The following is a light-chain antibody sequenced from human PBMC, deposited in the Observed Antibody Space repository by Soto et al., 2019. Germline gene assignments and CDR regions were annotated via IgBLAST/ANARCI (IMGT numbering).Light chain of an antibody. V-gene: IGKV3-15*01. CDR1: QSVSSN. J-gene: IGKJ5*01. Sequence: EMVMTQSPVTLSVSPGERATLSCRASQSVSSNLAWYQQKPGQAPRLLIYGASTRATGIPARFSGSGSGTEFTLAISSLQSEDFAVYYCQQYNNWPPITFGQGTRLEIK. CDR3: QQYNNWPPIT. CDR2: GAS.